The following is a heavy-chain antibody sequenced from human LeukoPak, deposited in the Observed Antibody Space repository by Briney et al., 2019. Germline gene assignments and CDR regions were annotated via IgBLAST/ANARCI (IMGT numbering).Heavy chain of an antibody. CDR1: GGSFSGYY. CDR2: INHSGST. CDR3: ASAGYCSSTSCYRAAWFDP. Sequence: PSETLSLTCAVYGGSFSGYYWSWIRQPPGRGLEWIGGINHSGSTNYNPSLKSRVTISVDTSKNQFSLKLTSVTAADTAVYYCASAGYCSSTSCYRAAWFDPWGQGTLVTVSS. V-gene: IGHV4-34*01. J-gene: IGHJ5*02. D-gene: IGHD2-2*01.